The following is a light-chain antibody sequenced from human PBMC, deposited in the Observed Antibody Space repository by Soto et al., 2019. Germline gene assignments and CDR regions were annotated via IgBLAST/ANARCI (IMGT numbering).Light chain of an antibody. CDR2: DAS. CDR3: QQSNSFSLIT. J-gene: IGKJ5*01. CDR1: QSISRW. Sequence: DVQVTQSPSTLSASVGDTVTITCRASQSISRWLAWYQQKPGKAPKILISDASILENGVPSRFSGTGSGTEFTLTISNLQPDDFATYFCQQSNSFSLITFGQGTRLE. V-gene: IGKV1-5*01.